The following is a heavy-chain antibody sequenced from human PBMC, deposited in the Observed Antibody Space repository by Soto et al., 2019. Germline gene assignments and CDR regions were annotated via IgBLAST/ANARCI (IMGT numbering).Heavy chain of an antibody. D-gene: IGHD3-22*01. CDR3: ATWRPAYDNGLGDWFDP. CDR1: GYTLTELS. Sequence: ASVKVSCKVSGYTLTELSMHGVRQAPGKGLEWMGGFDPEDGETIYAQKFQGRVTMTEDTSTDTAYMELSSLRSEDTAVYYCATWRPAYDNGLGDWFDPWGQGTLVTVSS. V-gene: IGHV1-24*01. CDR2: FDPEDGET. J-gene: IGHJ5*02.